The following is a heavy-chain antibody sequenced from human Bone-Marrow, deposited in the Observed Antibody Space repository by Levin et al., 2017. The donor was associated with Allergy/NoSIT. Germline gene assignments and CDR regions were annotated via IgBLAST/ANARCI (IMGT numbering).Heavy chain of an antibody. CDR1: GGSISSSYYF. J-gene: IGHJ5*02. CDR3: ARRIVGGTMDL. V-gene: IGHV4-39*01. CDR2: VYYTGST. Sequence: RASETLSLTCSVSGGSISSSYYFWGWIRQSPVKGLEWIGSVYYTGSTTYNPSLKSRVTISIDTFQNQFSLRLTSVTAADTSVYFCARRIVGGTMDLWGQGTLVTVSS. D-gene: IGHD1-26*01.